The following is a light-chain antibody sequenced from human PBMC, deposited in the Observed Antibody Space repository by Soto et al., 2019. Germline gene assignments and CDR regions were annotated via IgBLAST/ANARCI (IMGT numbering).Light chain of an antibody. V-gene: IGLV2-8*01. Sequence: QSALTQPPSASGSPGQSVTISCTGTSSDVGAYKYVSWYQQYPGKAPKLMIYEVTKRPSGVPDRFSGYKSVNTASLTVSGLQAEDEADYYCTSYVGNDIWVFGGGTKLTVL. CDR1: SSDVGAYKY. CDR2: EVT. CDR3: TSYVGNDIWV. J-gene: IGLJ3*02.